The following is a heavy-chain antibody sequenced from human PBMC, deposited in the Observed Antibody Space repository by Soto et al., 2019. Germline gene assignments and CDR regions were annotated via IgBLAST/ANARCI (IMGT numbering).Heavy chain of an antibody. J-gene: IGHJ4*02. D-gene: IGHD6-19*01. CDR1: GFHFSSFA. Sequence: SGGAQILFCGAPGFHFSSFAFHRVRPGPSKGLEWVAVISYDGSNKYYADSVKGRFTISRDNSKNTLYLQMNSLRAEDTAVYYCARDSRGAGPPPSYYFDYWGQGTLVTVSS. CDR3: ARDSRGAGPPPSYYFDY. CDR2: ISYDGSNK. V-gene: IGHV3-30-3*01.